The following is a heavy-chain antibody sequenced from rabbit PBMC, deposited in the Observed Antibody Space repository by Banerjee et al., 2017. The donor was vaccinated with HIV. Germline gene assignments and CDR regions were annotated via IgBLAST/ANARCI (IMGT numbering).Heavy chain of an antibody. D-gene: IGHD4-1*01. CDR1: GFDFSSYYM. V-gene: IGHV1S45*01. Sequence: QEQLKETGGGLVQPGGSLTLSCKASGFDFSSYYMSWVRQAPGKGLEWIGCISTGSGSTYYASWAKGRFTISKTSSTTVTLQMTSLTAADTATYFCARDLAGVIGWNFGLWGPGTLVTVS. CDR3: ARDLAGVIGWNFGL. CDR2: ISTGSGST. J-gene: IGHJ4*01.